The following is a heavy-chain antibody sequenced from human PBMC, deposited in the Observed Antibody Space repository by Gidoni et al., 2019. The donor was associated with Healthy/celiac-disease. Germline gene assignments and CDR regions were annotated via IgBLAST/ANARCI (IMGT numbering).Heavy chain of an antibody. D-gene: IGHD5-12*01. Sequence: EVQLVESGGGLVKPGGSLGLSCAASGFTFSSDSMNWVRQAPGKGLEWVSSISSSSSYIYYADSVKGRFTISRDNAKNSLYLQMNSLRAEDTAVYYCARHVDIVATIYYYYYGMDVWGQGTTVTVSS. J-gene: IGHJ6*02. CDR1: GFTFSSDS. V-gene: IGHV3-21*01. CDR2: ISSSSSYI. CDR3: ARHVDIVATIYYYYYGMDV.